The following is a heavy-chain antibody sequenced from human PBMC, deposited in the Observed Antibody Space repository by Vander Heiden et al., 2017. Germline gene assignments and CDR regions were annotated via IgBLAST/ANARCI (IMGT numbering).Heavy chain of an antibody. J-gene: IGHJ4*02. CDR2: ISSSSSYI. V-gene: IGHV3-21*01. Sequence: EVQLVESGGGLVKPGGSLRLSCAASGFTFSSYSMSWVRQAPGKGLEWVSSISSSSSYIYYADSVKGRFTISRDNSKNSLYLQMNSLRAEDTAVYYCASWSGERIAARLQDYWGQGTLVTVSS. D-gene: IGHD6-6*01. CDR1: GFTFSSYS. CDR3: ASWSGERIAARLQDY.